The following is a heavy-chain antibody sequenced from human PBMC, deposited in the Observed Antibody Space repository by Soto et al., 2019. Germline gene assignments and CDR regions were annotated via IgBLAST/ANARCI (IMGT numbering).Heavy chain of an antibody. V-gene: IGHV3-21*06. CDR3: ARARVYATGPLDF. J-gene: IGHJ4*02. D-gene: IGHD6-13*01. CDR1: GFTFTIYT. CDR2: ISSSSDYI. Sequence: GGSLRLSCASSGFTFTIYTMNWVRQAPGKGLEWVSCISSSSDYIYYADSMKGRVTISRDNAKNSLFLDMNSLTGEDTAVYYCARARVYATGPLDFWGQGTLVTVSS.